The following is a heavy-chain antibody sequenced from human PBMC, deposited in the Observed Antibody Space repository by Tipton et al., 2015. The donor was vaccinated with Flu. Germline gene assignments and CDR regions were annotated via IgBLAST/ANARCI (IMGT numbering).Heavy chain of an antibody. CDR1: GGSISSYN. CDR2: IYSGGST. Sequence: TLSLTCNVSGGSISSYNWNWIRQPAGKGLEWIGRIYSGGSTNYNPSLKRRVTMSIDSSKNQLSLKMTSVTAADTALYFCARERYSSGWLEYFQNWGQGTLVTVSS. CDR3: ARERYSSGWLEYFQN. D-gene: IGHD6-19*01. J-gene: IGHJ1*01. V-gene: IGHV4-4*07.